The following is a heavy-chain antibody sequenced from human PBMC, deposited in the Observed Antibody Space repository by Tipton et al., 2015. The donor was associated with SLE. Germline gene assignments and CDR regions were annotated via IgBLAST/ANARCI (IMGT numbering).Heavy chain of an antibody. D-gene: IGHD2-15*01. J-gene: IGHJ4*02. CDR3: ARGLCSGGSCYTGTRFFDY. V-gene: IGHV3-21*01. CDR2: ISSSSSYI. Sequence: SLRLSCAASGFTFSSYSMNWVRQAPGKGLEWVSSISSSSSYIYYADSVKGRFTISRDNVKNSLYLQMNSLRAEGTAVYYCARGLCSGGSCYTGTRFFDYWGQGTLVTVSS. CDR1: GFTFSSYS.